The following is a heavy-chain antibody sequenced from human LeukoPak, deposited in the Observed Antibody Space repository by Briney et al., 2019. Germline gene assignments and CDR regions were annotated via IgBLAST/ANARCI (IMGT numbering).Heavy chain of an antibody. Sequence: ASVKVSCKASGYTFTSYGISWVRQAPGQGLEWMGWISAYNGNTNYAQKLQGRVTMTTDSSTSTAYMELRSLRSDDTAVYYCARISGSRPRYYFDYWGQGTLVTVSS. CDR2: ISAYNGNT. V-gene: IGHV1-18*01. CDR1: GYTFTSYG. J-gene: IGHJ4*02. D-gene: IGHD1-26*01. CDR3: ARISGSRPRYYFDY.